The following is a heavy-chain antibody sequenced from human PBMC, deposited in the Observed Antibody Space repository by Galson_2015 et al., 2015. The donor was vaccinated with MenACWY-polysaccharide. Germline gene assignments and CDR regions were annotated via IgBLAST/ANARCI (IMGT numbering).Heavy chain of an antibody. Sequence: ETLSLTCAVYGGSFSGYYWSWIRQPPGKGLEWIGEINHSGSTNYNPSLKSRVTISVDTSKNQFSLKLNSMTAADTAIYYCARLSRTTVTTLSGFRYYYYYMDVWGKGTTVTVSS. CDR2: INHSGST. CDR3: ARLSRTTVTTLSGFRYYYYYMDV. CDR1: GGSFSGYY. J-gene: IGHJ6*03. D-gene: IGHD4-17*01. V-gene: IGHV4-34*01.